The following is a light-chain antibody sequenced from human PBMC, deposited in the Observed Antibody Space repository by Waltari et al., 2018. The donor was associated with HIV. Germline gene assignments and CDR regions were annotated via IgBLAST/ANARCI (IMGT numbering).Light chain of an antibody. CDR3: EAWDLSLSAVV. Sequence: QSVLTQPPSVSAAPGQKVAISCSGSSSNTGPTYVSWYQHFPGTAPKLLIYENNKRPSGIPDRCSGSKSGTTATLGITGLQTGDEADYYCEAWDLSLSAVVFGGGTRLTVL. V-gene: IGLV1-51*01. CDR2: ENN. CDR1: SSNTGPTY. J-gene: IGLJ2*01.